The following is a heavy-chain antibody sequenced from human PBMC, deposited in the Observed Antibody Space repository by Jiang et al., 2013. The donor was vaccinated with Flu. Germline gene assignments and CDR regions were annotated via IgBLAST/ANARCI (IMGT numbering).Heavy chain of an antibody. J-gene: IGHJ4*02. CDR3: ARPPSIAAAGRGLGSYFDY. V-gene: IGHV4-39*01. D-gene: IGHD6-13*01. CDR1: GGSISSSSYY. Sequence: PGLVKPSETLSLTCTVSGGSISSSSYYWGWIRQPPGKGLEWIGSIYYSGSTYYNPSLKSRVTISVDTSKNQFSLKLSSVTAADTAVYYCARPPSIAAAGRGLGSYFDYWGQGTLVTVSS. CDR2: IYYSGST.